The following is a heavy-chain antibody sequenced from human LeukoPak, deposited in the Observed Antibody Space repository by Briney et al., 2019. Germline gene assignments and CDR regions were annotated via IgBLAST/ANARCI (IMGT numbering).Heavy chain of an antibody. CDR3: ARGPNKYDGGNSGSAWFDP. CDR2: MNPNSGNT. J-gene: IGHJ5*02. CDR1: GYTSTSYD. D-gene: IGHD4-23*01. V-gene: IGHV1-8*01. Sequence: ASVKVSCKASGYTSTSYDMNWVRQATGLGPEWMGWMNPNSGNTGYAQKFQGRVTMTRNTSISTAYLELSSLTSEDTAVYYCARGPNKYDGGNSGSAWFDPWGQGSLVTVSS.